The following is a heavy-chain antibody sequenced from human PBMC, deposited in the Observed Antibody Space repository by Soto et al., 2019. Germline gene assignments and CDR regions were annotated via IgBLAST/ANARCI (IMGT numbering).Heavy chain of an antibody. CDR3: AKDRGISMVLDY. CDR1: GFTFSSYA. V-gene: IGHV3-23*01. CDR2: ISGSGGST. J-gene: IGHJ4*02. D-gene: IGHD2-8*01. Sequence: EVQLLESGGGLVQPGGSLRLSCAASGFTFSSYAMSWVRQAPGKGLEWVSAISGSGGSTYYADSVKGRFTISRDNSKNTLYLQMNTLRAEDTAVYYCAKDRGISMVLDYWGQGTLVTVSS.